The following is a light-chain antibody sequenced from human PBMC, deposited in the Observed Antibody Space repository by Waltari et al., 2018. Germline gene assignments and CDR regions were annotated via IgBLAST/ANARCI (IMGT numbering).Light chain of an antibody. CDR1: QTVGSD. V-gene: IGKV3-15*01. CDR2: GAS. J-gene: IGKJ4*01. CDR3: QQYNEWPPLT. Sequence: EIVMTQSTVTLSVSPGERATLSCWASQTVGSDLAWYQQKPGQPPRLLIYGASTRATDIPARFSGHGSGTEFTLTISGLQSEDFAVYYCQQYNEWPPLTFGGGTKVDIK.